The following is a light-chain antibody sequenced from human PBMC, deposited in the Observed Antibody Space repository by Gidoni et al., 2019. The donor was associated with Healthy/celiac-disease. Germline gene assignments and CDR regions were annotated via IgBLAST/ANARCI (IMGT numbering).Light chain of an antibody. CDR3: QQSYSTPPFT. J-gene: IGKJ3*01. CDR2: AAS. V-gene: IGKV1-39*01. CDR1: QSISSY. Sequence: DIQMTQSPSSLSASVGDRVTITGRASQSISSYLNWYQQQPGKAPKLLIYAASSLQSGVPSRFSGSGSGTDFTLTISSRQPEDFATYYCQQSYSTPPFTFGPGTKVDIK.